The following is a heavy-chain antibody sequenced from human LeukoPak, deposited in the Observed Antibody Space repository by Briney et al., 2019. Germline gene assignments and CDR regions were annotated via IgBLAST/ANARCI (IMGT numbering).Heavy chain of an antibody. CDR2: MNPNSGHT. D-gene: IGHD3-3*01. Sequence: ASVKVSCQASGYSLTSSDINWVRQATGQGLEWMGWMNPNSGHTGYAQKFQGRVTITRDTSISTAYMELSSLRSEDTAVYYCARGVDYAFWSGTAYSYYYMDVWGKGTTVTVSS. V-gene: IGHV1-8*03. CDR3: ARGVDYAFWSGTAYSYYYMDV. CDR1: GYSLTSSD. J-gene: IGHJ6*03.